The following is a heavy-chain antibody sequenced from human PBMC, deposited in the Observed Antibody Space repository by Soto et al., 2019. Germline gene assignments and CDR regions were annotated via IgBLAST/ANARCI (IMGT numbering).Heavy chain of an antibody. CDR3: AKDSALLGYCTNGVCHEKYFDY. CDR1: GFTFSSYG. J-gene: IGHJ4*02. D-gene: IGHD2-8*01. V-gene: IGHV3-30*18. Sequence: GGSLRLSCAASGFTFSSYGMHWVRQAPGKGLEWVAVISYDGSNKYYADSVKGRFTISRDNSKNTLYLQMNSLRAEDTAVYYCAKDSALLGYCTNGVCHEKYFDYWGQGTLVTVSS. CDR2: ISYDGSNK.